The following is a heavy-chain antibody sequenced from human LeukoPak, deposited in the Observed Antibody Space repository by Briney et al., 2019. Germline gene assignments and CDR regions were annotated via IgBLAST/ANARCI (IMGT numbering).Heavy chain of an antibody. CDR1: GFTFSTYA. J-gene: IGHJ5*02. D-gene: IGHD6-13*01. Sequence: PGRSLRLSCAASGFTFSTYAMHWVRQAPGKGLEWVAVISYDGSSKYYADSVKGRFTISRDNSKNTLYLQMNSLRAEDTAVYYCAKDLVGQQLVNNWFDPWGQGTLVTVSS. CDR2: ISYDGSSK. CDR3: AKDLVGQQLVNNWFDP. V-gene: IGHV3-30*04.